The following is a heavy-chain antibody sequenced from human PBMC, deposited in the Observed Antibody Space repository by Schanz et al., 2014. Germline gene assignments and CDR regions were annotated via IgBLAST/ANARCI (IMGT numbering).Heavy chain of an antibody. V-gene: IGHV3-21*01. D-gene: IGHD2-2*01. CDR3: AKDSTHIDIVLVPTAIDY. Sequence: EVQLVESGGGFVQPGGSLGLSCVVSGFTVSSDHMSWVRQAPGKGLEWVSSISSSSSYIHYADSVKGRFTISRDNAKNTLYLQMNSLRAEDTAVYYCAKDSTHIDIVLVPTAIDYWGQGTLVNVAS. CDR1: GFTVSSDH. J-gene: IGHJ4*02. CDR2: ISSSSSYI.